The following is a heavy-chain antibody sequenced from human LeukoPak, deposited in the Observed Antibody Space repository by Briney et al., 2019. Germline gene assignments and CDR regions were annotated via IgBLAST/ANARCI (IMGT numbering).Heavy chain of an antibody. V-gene: IGHV4-59*12. CDR2: IYYTGGT. CDR3: ARDGYSYGLYYYGMDV. Sequence: PSETLSLTCTVSGGSISPFYWNWIRQPPGKGLEWIGYIYYTGGTSYSPSLNSRATISVDTSKNQISLKLNSVTAADTAVYYCARDGYSYGLYYYGMDVWGQGTTVTVSS. CDR1: GGSISPFY. J-gene: IGHJ6*02. D-gene: IGHD5-18*01.